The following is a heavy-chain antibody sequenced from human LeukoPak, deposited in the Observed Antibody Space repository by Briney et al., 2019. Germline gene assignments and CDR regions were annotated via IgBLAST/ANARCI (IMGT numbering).Heavy chain of an antibody. Sequence: PGRSLRLSCTASGFTFGDYTMNWFRQAPGKGLEWVGFIRSKAYGGTTEYAASVKGRFNISRDDSKTIAYLQMNSLETEDTAVYYCTRLDFWSGYAVYWGQGTLVTVSS. D-gene: IGHD3-3*01. V-gene: IGHV3-49*03. CDR2: IRSKAYGGTT. CDR1: GFTFGDYT. CDR3: TRLDFWSGYAVY. J-gene: IGHJ4*02.